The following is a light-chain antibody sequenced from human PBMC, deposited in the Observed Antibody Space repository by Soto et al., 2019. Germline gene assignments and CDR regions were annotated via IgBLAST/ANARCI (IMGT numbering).Light chain of an antibody. V-gene: IGLV2-14*01. CDR2: EVS. CDR3: SSYTSSSTDLV. Sequence: QSALTQPASVSGSPGQSITISCTGTSSDVGGYNYVSWYQQHPGKAPKLMIYEVSNRPSGVSNRFSGSKSGNTASLTISGLQAEDEADYYCSSYTSSSTDLVFDGGTKLTVL. CDR1: SSDVGGYNY. J-gene: IGLJ3*02.